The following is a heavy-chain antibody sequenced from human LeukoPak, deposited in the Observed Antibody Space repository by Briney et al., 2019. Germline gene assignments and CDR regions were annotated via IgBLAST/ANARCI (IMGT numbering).Heavy chain of an antibody. CDR1: GYTFTGYY. V-gene: IGHV1-2*06. J-gene: IGHJ3*02. CDR2: INPNSGGT. Sequence: ASVKVSCKASGYTFTGYYMHWVRQAPGQGLESMGRINPNSGGTNYAQKFQGRVTMTRDTSISTAYMDLSRLRSDDAAVYYCARTGGDQIDAFDIWGQGTVVTVSS. D-gene: IGHD1-1*01. CDR3: ARTGGDQIDAFDI.